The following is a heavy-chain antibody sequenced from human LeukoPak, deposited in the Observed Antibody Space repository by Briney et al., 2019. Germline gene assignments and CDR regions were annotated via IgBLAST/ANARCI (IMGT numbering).Heavy chain of an antibody. D-gene: IGHD2-2*02. J-gene: IGHJ4*02. Sequence: GGSLRLSCAASGFTFSSYWMSWVRQAPGKGLEWVANIKQDGSEKYYVDSVKGRFTISRDNAKNSLYLQMNSLRAEDTAVYYCARDGSGYCSSTSCYTFFDYWGQGTLVTVSS. CDR3: ARDGSGYCSSTSCYTFFDY. CDR2: IKQDGSEK. V-gene: IGHV3-7*01. CDR1: GFTFSSYW.